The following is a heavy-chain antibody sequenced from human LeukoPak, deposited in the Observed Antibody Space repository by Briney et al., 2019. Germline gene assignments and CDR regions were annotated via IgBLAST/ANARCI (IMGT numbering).Heavy chain of an antibody. Sequence: GASVKVSCKASGYTFTDYYMHWVRQAPGQGLEWMGWIDPNSGDTNYAQKFQGRVTMTRDTSISTAYMELSRLRSDDTAVYYCAREEKSSSQYFPILSNWFDPWGQGTLVTVSS. CDR3: AREEKSSSQYFPILSNWFDP. V-gene: IGHV1-2*02. D-gene: IGHD6-6*01. J-gene: IGHJ5*02. CDR1: GYTFTDYY. CDR2: IDPNSGDT.